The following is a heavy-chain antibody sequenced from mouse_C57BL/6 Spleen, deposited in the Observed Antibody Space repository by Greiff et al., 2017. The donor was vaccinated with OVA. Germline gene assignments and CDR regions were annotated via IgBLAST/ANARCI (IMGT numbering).Heavy chain of an antibody. CDR3: ARGYYSNYGYYAMDY. D-gene: IGHD2-5*01. CDR1: GYAFSSSW. CDR2: IYPGDGDT. J-gene: IGHJ4*01. V-gene: IGHV1-82*01. Sequence: VQLQESGPELVKPGASVKISCKASGYAFSSSWMNWVKQRPGKGLEWIGRIYPGDGDTNYNGKFKGKATLTADKSSSTAYMQLSSLTSEDSAVYFCARGYYSNYGYYAMDYGGQGTSVTVSS.